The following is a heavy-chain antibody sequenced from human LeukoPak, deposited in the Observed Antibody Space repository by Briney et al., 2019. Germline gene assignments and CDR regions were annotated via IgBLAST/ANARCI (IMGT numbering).Heavy chain of an antibody. J-gene: IGHJ4*02. CDR3: AKLHSATITADFDH. CDR1: GFTFSSHG. V-gene: IGHV3-23*01. Sequence: GGSLRLSCAASGFTFSSHGMSWVRQAPGKGLEWVSGISIGGDYTYYADSVKGRFTISRDNSKNTLSLQMSNLRAEDTAIYYCAKLHSATITADFDHWGQGTLVTVSS. CDR2: ISIGGDYT. D-gene: IGHD1-14*01.